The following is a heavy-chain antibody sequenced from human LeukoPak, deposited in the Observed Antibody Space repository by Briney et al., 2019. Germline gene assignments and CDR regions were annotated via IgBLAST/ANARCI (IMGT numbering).Heavy chain of an antibody. D-gene: IGHD2-8*01. CDR3: ARAPDEANAVYYYYYYGMDV. V-gene: IGHV1-2*02. Sequence: ASVKVSCKASGYTFTGYYMHWVRQAPGQGLEWMGWINPNSGGTNNAQKFQGRVTMTRDTSISTAYMELSRLRSDDTAVYYCARAPDEANAVYYYYYYGMDVWGQGTTVTVSS. CDR1: GYTFTGYY. CDR2: INPNSGGT. J-gene: IGHJ6*02.